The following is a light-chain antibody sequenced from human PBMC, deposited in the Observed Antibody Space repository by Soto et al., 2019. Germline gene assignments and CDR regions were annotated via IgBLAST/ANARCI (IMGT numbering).Light chain of an antibody. CDR1: QGISSY. CDR3: QQVNSYPIT. J-gene: IGKJ5*01. V-gene: IGKV1-9*01. Sequence: DIQLTQSPSFLSASVGDRVTITCRASQGISSYLAWYQQKPGKAPKLLIYGASTLQSGVPSRFSGSGSGTEFTPTISSLQPEDFATYYCQQVNSYPITFGQGTRLEIK. CDR2: GAS.